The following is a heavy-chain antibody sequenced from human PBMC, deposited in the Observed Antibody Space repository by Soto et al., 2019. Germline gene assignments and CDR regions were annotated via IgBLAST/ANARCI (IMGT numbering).Heavy chain of an antibody. CDR3: ARDFGEAAAGTSGLGY. Sequence: KPSETLSLTCTVSGGSISSGGYYWSWIRQHPGKGLEWIGYIYYSGSTYYNPSLKSRVTISVDTSKNQFSLKLSSVTAADTAVYYCARDFGEAAAGTSGLGYWGQGTLVTVSS. CDR1: GGSISSGGYY. V-gene: IGHV4-31*03. J-gene: IGHJ4*02. D-gene: IGHD6-13*01. CDR2: IYYSGST.